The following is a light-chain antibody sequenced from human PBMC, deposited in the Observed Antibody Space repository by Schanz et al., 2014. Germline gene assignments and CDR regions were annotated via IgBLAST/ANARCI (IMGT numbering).Light chain of an antibody. CDR2: AAS. V-gene: IGKV1-12*01. CDR1: EDVSSW. J-gene: IGKJ1*01. Sequence: DIQMTQSPSSVSASVGDRVTITCRASEDVSSWLAWYQQKPGEAPKLLISAASTLQSGVPSRFSGSGSGTDFTLTISSLQAEDVAVYYCQQYYSTPQTFGQGTKVEIK. CDR3: QQYYSTPQT.